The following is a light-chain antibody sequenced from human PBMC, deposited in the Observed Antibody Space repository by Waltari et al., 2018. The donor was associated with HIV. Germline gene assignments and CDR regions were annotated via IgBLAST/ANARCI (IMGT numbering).Light chain of an antibody. V-gene: IGLV2-14*03. CDR2: EVT. CDR1: TSDFGRYNS. CDR3: STHTTSDTLI. J-gene: IGLJ2*01. Sequence: PGQSVTISCTGTTSDFGRYNSVSWYQQHPGNVPKVIIYEVTSRPSGVPHRFSGSRSGNTASLTISGLQAEDEAVYYCSTHTTSDTLIFGGGTKLTVL.